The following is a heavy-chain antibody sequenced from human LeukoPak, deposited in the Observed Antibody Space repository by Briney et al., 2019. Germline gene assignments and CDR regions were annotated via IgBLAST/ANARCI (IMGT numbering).Heavy chain of an antibody. V-gene: IGHV4-59*02. CDR2: IHRSGNS. CDR3: TRGHWGLQS. D-gene: IGHD7-27*01. CDR1: GASVTDYY. Sequence: SETLSLTCTVSGASVTDYYWSWIRQSPGKGLEWISYIHRSGNSDYNPSLRSRVTTSLDTSKNQFSLNLISVTAADTAVYYCTRGHWGLQSWSQGTLVTVSS. J-gene: IGHJ5*02.